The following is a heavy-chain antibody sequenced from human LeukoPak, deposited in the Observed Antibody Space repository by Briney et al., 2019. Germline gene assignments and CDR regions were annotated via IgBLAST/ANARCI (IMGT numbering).Heavy chain of an antibody. CDR3: ARVYGSGTYYPYRMDV. CDR2: IKQDGSEK. J-gene: IGHJ6*02. CDR1: GFTFSNYW. V-gene: IGHV3-7*04. D-gene: IGHD3-10*01. Sequence: GGSLRLSCAASGFTFSNYWMSWVRQAPGQGLEWVANIKQDGSEKYYVDSVKGRFTISRDNAKNSLYLQMNRLRDEDTAVYYCARVYGSGTYYPYRMDVWGQGTTVTVSS.